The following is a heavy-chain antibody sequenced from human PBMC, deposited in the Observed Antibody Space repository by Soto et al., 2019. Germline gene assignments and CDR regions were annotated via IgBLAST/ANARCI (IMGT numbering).Heavy chain of an antibody. V-gene: IGHV1-3*01. D-gene: IGHD3-22*01. CDR3: ARANNYYDSRSGYYYVMDV. Sequence: ASVKVSCKASGYTFTSYAMHWVRQAPGQRLEWMGWINAGNGNTKYSQKFQGRVTITRDTSTSTAYMELRSLRSDDTAVYYCARANNYYDSRSGYYYVMDVWGQGTTVTVSS. J-gene: IGHJ6*02. CDR2: INAGNGNT. CDR1: GYTFTSYA.